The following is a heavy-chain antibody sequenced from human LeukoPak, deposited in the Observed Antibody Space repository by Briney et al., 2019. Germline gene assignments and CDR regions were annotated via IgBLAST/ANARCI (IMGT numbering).Heavy chain of an antibody. V-gene: IGHV3-48*03. CDR1: GFTYRNYE. Sequence: PGGSLRLSCAASGFTYRNYEMNWVRQAPGKGLEWVAYISGSGSATFYADSVKGRFHISRDDAKNLLHLQMNSLRAEDTAVYFCARVRLTMGFISDNWGQGALVTVSS. J-gene: IGHJ4*02. CDR2: ISGSGSAT. D-gene: IGHD4/OR15-4a*01. CDR3: ARVRLTMGFISDN.